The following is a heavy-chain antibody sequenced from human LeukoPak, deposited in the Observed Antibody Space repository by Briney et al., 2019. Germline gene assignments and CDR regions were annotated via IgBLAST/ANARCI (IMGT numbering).Heavy chain of an antibody. CDR2: IYYSGST. CDR1: GGFISSSSDY. J-gene: IGHJ4*02. V-gene: IGHV4-39*07. CDR3: ARGYCSSTSCSLYYFDY. Sequence: SETLSLTCTVSGGFISSSSDYWGWIRQPPGKGLEWIGSIYYSGSTYYNPSLKSRVTISVDMSQNQFSLKVSSVTAADTAVYYCARGYCSSTSCSLYYFDYWGQGTLVTVSS. D-gene: IGHD2-2*01.